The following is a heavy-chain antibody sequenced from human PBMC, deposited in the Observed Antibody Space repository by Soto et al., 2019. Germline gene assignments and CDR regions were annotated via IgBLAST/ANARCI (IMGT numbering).Heavy chain of an antibody. CDR1: GFIFSNFD. Sequence: LRLSCGASGFIFSNFDMHWVRQTTEKGLAWVSGIGFAGDTNYSGSVKGRFTISRENAKNSLFLQMNSLRVGDTAVYYCVRGLPGGFDPCGQGTLVTVSS. CDR2: IGFAGDT. V-gene: IGHV3-13*01. D-gene: IGHD3-10*01. CDR3: VRGLPGGFDP. J-gene: IGHJ5*02.